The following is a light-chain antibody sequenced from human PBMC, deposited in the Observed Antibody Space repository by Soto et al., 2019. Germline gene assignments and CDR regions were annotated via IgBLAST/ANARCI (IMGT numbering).Light chain of an antibody. V-gene: IGKV4-1*01. Sequence: DIVMTQSPDSLAVSLGERATINCKSSQSVLFSSNNKNYLAWYQQKPGQPPKLLIYWASTRESGVPDRFSGSGSGTDFTLTIRSLQAEDVAVYYCQQYYSTPSFGQGTRLEI. CDR3: QQYYSTPS. CDR2: WAS. CDR1: QSVLFSSNNKNY. J-gene: IGKJ5*01.